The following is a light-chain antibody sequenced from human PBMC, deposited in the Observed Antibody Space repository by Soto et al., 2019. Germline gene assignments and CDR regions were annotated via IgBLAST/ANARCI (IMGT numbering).Light chain of an antibody. V-gene: IGLV1-40*01. CDR1: SSNIGAGYD. CDR2: GTT. J-gene: IGLJ1*01. Sequence: QSVLTQPPSVSGAPGQRVTISCTGSSSNIGAGYDVHWYQQLPGTPPKLLIYGTTNRPSGVPDRFSGSKSGTSASLASTGLQAEDEADYYCHSYDSSLSGYVFGTGTKVTVL. CDR3: HSYDSSLSGYV.